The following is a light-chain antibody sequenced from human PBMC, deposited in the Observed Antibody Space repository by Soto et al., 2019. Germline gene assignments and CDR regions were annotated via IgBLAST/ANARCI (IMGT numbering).Light chain of an antibody. V-gene: IGKV1-13*02. Sequence: AIQLTQSPSTLSASVGERVTITCRASQDIRGALAWYQQKPGQAPKILIYDVSSWHSGVPSRFSGSSSGTEFTLTISGLQPEDFATYYCQQFNSYPVTFGQGTRLDIK. J-gene: IGKJ5*01. CDR2: DVS. CDR1: QDIRGA. CDR3: QQFNSYPVT.